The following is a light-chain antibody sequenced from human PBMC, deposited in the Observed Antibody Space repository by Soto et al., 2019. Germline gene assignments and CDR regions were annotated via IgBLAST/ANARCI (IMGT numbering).Light chain of an antibody. CDR3: SSYGSGNARL. J-gene: IGLJ1*01. V-gene: IGLV2-14*01. CDR2: EVS. CDR1: SSDVGGYKY. Sequence: HSVLTQPASVSGSPGQSITISCTGTSSDVGGYKYVSWYQQHPGKAPKLIIYEVSNRPSGVSNRFSGSKSGNTASLTISGLQAEDEADYYCSSYGSGNARLFGTGTKVTVX.